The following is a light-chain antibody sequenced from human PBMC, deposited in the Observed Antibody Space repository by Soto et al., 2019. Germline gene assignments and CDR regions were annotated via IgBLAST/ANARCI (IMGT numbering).Light chain of an antibody. Sequence: ILITQAPATFSVSPGESATLSCRASQNIYYNVAWYQHRPGQAPRLLIYRASTRAPGVPARFSGSGSGTEFTLTISSLQPEDFTVYSCLQYHNLWAFGQGTKVDIK. CDR1: QNIYYN. CDR3: LQYHNLWA. J-gene: IGKJ1*01. CDR2: RAS. V-gene: IGKV3-15*01.